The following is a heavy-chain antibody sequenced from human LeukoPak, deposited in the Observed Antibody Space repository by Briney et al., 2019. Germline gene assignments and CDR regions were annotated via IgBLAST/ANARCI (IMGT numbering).Heavy chain of an antibody. V-gene: IGHV1-18*01. CDR2: ISGYNANT. J-gene: IGHJ4*02. D-gene: IGHD3-16*01. CDR3: ARGSHRLYDYVWGTYESKDY. CDR1: GYSFTDKY. Sequence: ASVKVSCKASGYSFTDKYMHWVRQAPGQGLEWMGWISGYNANTNYVQKFQGRVTMTTDTSTHTAYMELRSLRSDDTAVYYCARGSHRLYDYVWGTYESKDYWGQGTLVTVSS.